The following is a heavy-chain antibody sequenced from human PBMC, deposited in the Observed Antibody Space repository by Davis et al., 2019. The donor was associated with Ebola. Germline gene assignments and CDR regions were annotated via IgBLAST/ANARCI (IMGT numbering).Heavy chain of an antibody. Sequence: PSETLFLTCSFSDGSISSHYWNWIRQPPGKGLEWVGIIYDSGRTNYNPSLKSRVTISADTSKNQFSLNLRSVTAADTAVYYCVRFGRGAYWGQGTLATVSS. CDR2: IYDSGRT. V-gene: IGHV4-59*11. CDR1: DGSISSHY. CDR3: VRFGRGAY. J-gene: IGHJ4*02. D-gene: IGHD3-16*01.